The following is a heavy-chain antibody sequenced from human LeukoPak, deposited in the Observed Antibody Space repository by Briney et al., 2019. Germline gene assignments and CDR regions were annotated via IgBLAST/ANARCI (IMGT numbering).Heavy chain of an antibody. D-gene: IGHD4-17*01. CDR1: GFSLSTSGVG. Sequence: SGPTLVNPTQTLTLTCTFSGFSLSTSGVGVGWIRQPPGKALEWLALIYWDDDKRYSPSLKSRLTITKDTSKNQVVLTMTNMDPVDTATYYCAHIYDYGDPRHIWFDPWGQGTLVTVSS. CDR2: IYWDDDK. CDR3: AHIYDYGDPRHIWFDP. J-gene: IGHJ5*02. V-gene: IGHV2-5*02.